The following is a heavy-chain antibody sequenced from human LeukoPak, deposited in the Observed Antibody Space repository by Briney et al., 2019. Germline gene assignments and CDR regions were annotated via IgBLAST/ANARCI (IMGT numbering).Heavy chain of an antibody. CDR2: IYYSGST. J-gene: IGHJ6*02. D-gene: IGHD1-1*01. Sequence: PSETLSLTCTVSGGSISSYYWSWIRQPPGKGLEWIGYIYYSGSTNYNPSLKSRVTISVDTSKNQFSLKLSSVTAADTAVYYCARGRGGRRIARYNWNGPKGMDVWGQGTTVTVSS. V-gene: IGHV4-59*01. CDR3: ARGRGGRRIARYNWNGPKGMDV. CDR1: GGSISSYY.